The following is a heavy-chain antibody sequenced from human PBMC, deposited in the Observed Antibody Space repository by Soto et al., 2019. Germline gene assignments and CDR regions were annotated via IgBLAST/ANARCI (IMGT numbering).Heavy chain of an antibody. D-gene: IGHD6-19*01. V-gene: IGHV1-46*03. CDR2: INPSGGST. CDR3: AREFSPPNVGIAVADPRDYFDY. J-gene: IGHJ4*02. CDR1: GYTFISYY. Sequence: GASVKVSCKASGYTFISYYMHWVRQAPGQGLEWMGIINPSGGSTSYAQKFQGRVTMTRDTSTSTVYMELSSLRSEDTAVYYCAREFSPPNVGIAVADPRDYFDYWGQGTRVTVSS.